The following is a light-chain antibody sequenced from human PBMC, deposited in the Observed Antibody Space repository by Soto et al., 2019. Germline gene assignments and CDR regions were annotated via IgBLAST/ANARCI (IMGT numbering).Light chain of an antibody. CDR2: SND. CDR1: SSNIGGNT. CDR3: AAWDDSVNGWV. Sequence: QSVLTQPPSASGTPGQRVTMSCSGSSSNIGGNTVNWYQQMPGTAPKLLIYSNDQRPSGVPDRFSGSKSGTSASLAISGLQSEDEADYYCAAWDDSVNGWVFGGGTKLPVL. V-gene: IGLV1-44*01. J-gene: IGLJ3*02.